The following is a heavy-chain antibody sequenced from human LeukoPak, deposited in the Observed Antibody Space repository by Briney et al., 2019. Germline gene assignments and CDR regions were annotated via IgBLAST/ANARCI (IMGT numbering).Heavy chain of an antibody. CDR3: ATDRPLVKAARLNYFDY. J-gene: IGHJ4*02. CDR1: GYTFTSYA. D-gene: IGHD6-6*01. CDR2: INAGNGNT. V-gene: IGHV1-3*01. Sequence: ASVKVSCKASGYTFTSYAMHWVRQAPGQRLEWMGWINAGNGNTKYSQKFQGRVTITRDTSASTAYMELSSLRSEDTAVYYCATDRPLVKAARLNYFDYWGQGTLVTVSS.